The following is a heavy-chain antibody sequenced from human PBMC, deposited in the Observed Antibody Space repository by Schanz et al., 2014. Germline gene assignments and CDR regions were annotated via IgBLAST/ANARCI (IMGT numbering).Heavy chain of an antibody. D-gene: IGHD6-13*01. CDR3: ARDHVATADYDYFFYYLDV. CDR1: GYDFHIYA. Sequence: QAQLMQSGPEVKKPGASVTVSCKASGYDFHIYAYSWVRQAPGQGLEWMGWIGGRSGDTRYAQQFQGRLPVTADTSTTTAYMELRSLRTDDTAVYYCARDHVATADYDYFFYYLDVWAAGITVIVSS. CDR2: IGGRSGDT. V-gene: IGHV1-18*01. J-gene: IGHJ6*03.